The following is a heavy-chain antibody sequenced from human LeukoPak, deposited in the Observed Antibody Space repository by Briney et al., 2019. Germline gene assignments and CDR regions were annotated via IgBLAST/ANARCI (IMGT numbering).Heavy chain of an antibody. CDR1: GGSFSGYY. V-gene: IGHV4-34*01. Sequence: SETLSLTCAVYGGSFSGYYWSWIRQPPGKGLEWIAEINHSGSSKYNPSLKSRVTISVDTSKNQFSLKLSSVTAADTAVYYCARVLGRGDRHYYMDVWGKGTTVTVSS. CDR2: INHSGSS. CDR3: ARVLGRGDRHYYMDV. D-gene: IGHD2-21*02. J-gene: IGHJ6*03.